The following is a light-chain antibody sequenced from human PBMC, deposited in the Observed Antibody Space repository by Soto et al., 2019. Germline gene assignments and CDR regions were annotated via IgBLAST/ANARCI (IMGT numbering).Light chain of an antibody. J-gene: IGLJ2*01. CDR1: SSTIGNNY. V-gene: IGLV1-51*01. Sequence: HSVLTQPPSVSAAPGQRVTIFCSGSSSTIGNNYVSWYQQLPGTAPILLIYDNHHRPSGIPDRFSGSKSGTSATLVITGLQTGDEADYYCGTWDSNLNNGVVFGGGTKLTVL. CDR3: GTWDSNLNNGVV. CDR2: DNH.